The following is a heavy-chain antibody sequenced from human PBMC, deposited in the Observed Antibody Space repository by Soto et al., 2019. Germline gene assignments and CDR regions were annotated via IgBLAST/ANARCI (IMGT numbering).Heavy chain of an antibody. V-gene: IGHV3-33*03. J-gene: IGHJ4*02. CDR1: GFTLRTYG. CDR2: IWYDGSKK. Sequence: PGGSLRLSCAASGFTLRTYGMHWVRQAPGKGLEWVAVIWYDGSKKYYADSVKGRFTISRDNAKNSLYLQMDSLRDEDTAVYFCARAIAVGSTSLDYWGLGTRVTVSS. D-gene: IGHD6-19*01. CDR3: ARAIAVGSTSLDY.